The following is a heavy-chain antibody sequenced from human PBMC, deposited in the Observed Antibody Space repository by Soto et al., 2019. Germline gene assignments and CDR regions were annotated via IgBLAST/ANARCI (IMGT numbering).Heavy chain of an antibody. CDR2: IIPILGIA. CDR3: AKRNSSGWYGYDY. CDR1: GGTFSSYT. V-gene: IGHV1-69*02. Sequence: ASVKVSCKASGGTFSSYTISWVRQAPGQGLEWMGRIIPILGIANYAQKFQGRVTITADKSTSTAYMELSSLRSEDTAVYYCAKRNSSGWYGYDYWGQGTLVTVSS. D-gene: IGHD6-19*01. J-gene: IGHJ4*02.